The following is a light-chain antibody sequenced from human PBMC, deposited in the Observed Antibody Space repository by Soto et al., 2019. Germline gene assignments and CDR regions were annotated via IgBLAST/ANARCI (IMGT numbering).Light chain of an antibody. CDR1: SSDIGAFTF. Sequence: QSALTQPASVSGSPGQSITISCTGTSSDIGAFTFVSWYQQHPGKVPKLMIFDVNRRPSGVSDRFSGSKSGNTASLTISGLQAEDEWEYYCSSYTTSSTHVFGSGTKLTVL. V-gene: IGLV2-14*03. CDR3: SSYTTSSTHV. CDR2: DVN. J-gene: IGLJ1*01.